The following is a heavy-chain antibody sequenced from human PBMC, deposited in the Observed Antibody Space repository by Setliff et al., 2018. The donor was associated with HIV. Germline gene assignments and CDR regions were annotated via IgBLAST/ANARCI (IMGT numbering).Heavy chain of an antibody. J-gene: IGHJ6*04. V-gene: IGHV5-51*01. CDR3: AGLCGICSGGSCTALAYTMDV. CDR1: GYSFSSYW. D-gene: IGHD2-15*01. Sequence: PGESLKISCKGSGYSFSSYWIGGVRQMPGKGLEWMGIIYPVDSDTRYSPSFQGEVTISADKTISTAYLRCSSRKASNTAMYYCAGLCGICSGGSCTALAYTMDVWGKGTTLTVSS. CDR2: IYPVDSDT.